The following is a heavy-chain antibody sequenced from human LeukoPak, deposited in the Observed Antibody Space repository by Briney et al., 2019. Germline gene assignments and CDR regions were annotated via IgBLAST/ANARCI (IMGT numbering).Heavy chain of an antibody. CDR1: GFTFSSFG. Sequence: GEALRLSCAASGFTFSSFGMNWVRQAPGKGQEYDSYISDSSSITYYAGSVKGRFTISRDNAKNSLSLQLNSLRDEDTAVYFCAKVIRGGYGMDVWGQGITVAVSS. J-gene: IGHJ6*02. CDR3: AKVIRGGYGMDV. D-gene: IGHD3-10*01. CDR2: ISDSSSIT. V-gene: IGHV3-48*02.